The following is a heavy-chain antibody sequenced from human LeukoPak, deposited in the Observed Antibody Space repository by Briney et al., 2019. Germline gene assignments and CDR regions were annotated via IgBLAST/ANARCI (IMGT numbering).Heavy chain of an antibody. J-gene: IGHJ6*03. Sequence: GGSLRLSCAASGFTFSSYAMHGVRQAPGKGLEWVAVISYDGSNKYYADSVKVRFTISRDNSKNTLYLQMNRLKAEDTAVYYCARAVVEVNYYYYYMDVWGKGTTVTVSS. CDR1: GFTFSSYA. CDR3: ARAVVEVNYYYYYMDV. V-gene: IGHV3-30*01. CDR2: ISYDGSNK. D-gene: IGHD2-15*01.